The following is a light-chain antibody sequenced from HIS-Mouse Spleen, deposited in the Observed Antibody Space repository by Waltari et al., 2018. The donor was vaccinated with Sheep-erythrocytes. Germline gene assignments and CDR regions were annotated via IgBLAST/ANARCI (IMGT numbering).Light chain of an antibody. CDR2: SNN. Sequence: QSVLTQPPSASGTPGQRFTISCSGSSSNIGSNTVNWYQQLPGTAPKLPIYSNNQRPSGVPDRFSGSKSGTSASLAISGLQSEDEADYYCAAWDDSLNGVVFGGGTKLTVL. J-gene: IGLJ2*01. CDR3: AAWDDSLNGVV. CDR1: SSNIGSNT. V-gene: IGLV1-44*01.